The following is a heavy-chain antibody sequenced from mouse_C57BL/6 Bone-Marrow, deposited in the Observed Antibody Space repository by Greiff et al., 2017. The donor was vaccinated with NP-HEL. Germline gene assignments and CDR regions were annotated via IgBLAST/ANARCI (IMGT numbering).Heavy chain of an antibody. D-gene: IGHD1-1*01. CDR2: IWGVGST. Sequence: VKLVESGPGLVAPSQSLSITCTVSGFSLTSYGVDWVRQSPGKGLEWLGVIWGVGSTNYNSALKSRLSISKDNSKSQVFLKMNSLQTDDTAMYYCARRYYGSSSSWFAYWGQGTLVTVSA. V-gene: IGHV2-6*01. CDR3: ARRYYGSSSSWFAY. CDR1: GFSLTSYG. J-gene: IGHJ3*01.